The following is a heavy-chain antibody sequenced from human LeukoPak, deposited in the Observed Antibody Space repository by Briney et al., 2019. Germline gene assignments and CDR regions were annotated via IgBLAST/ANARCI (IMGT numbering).Heavy chain of an antibody. CDR1: GDSLSSNIAA. V-gene: IGHV6-1*01. D-gene: IGHD6-13*01. J-gene: IGHJ5*02. CDR3: ARGVAGIAATRKVGWFDP. CDR2: TYYRSKWYN. Sequence: LTLSLTCAISGDSLSSNIAAWNWIRQSPSRGLEWPGRTYYRSKWYNDYAVSVKSRITINPDTSNNQFSLQLNSVTPEDTAVYYRARGVAGIAATRKVGWFDPWGQGTLVTVSS.